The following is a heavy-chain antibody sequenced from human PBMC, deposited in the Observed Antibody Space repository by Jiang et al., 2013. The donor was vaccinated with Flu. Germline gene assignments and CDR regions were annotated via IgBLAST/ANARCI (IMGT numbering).Heavy chain of an antibody. D-gene: IGHD3-16*01. V-gene: IGHV3-48*01. CDR3: ARASEGDWWFDP. Sequence: ISSSSSTIYYADSVKGRLHISRDNAKNSLYLQMNSLRAEDTAVYYCARASEGDWWFDPWGXGNPGHRLL. J-gene: IGHJ5*02. CDR2: ISSSSSTI.